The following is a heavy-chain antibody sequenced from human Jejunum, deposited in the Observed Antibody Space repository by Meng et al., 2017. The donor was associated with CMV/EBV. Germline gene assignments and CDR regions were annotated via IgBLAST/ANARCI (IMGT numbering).Heavy chain of an antibody. Sequence: FTCRSRAIHWVRHISSKGLEWVAVIYDDTERYYADFVKGRFTVSRDNSKSTVHLQMDSLRVEDTAVYFCGRDLIDDSRNSDYGLDVWGQGTTVTVSS. CDR3: GRDLIDDSRNSDYGLDV. CDR1: FTCRSRA. J-gene: IGHJ6*02. D-gene: IGHD4-11*01. V-gene: IGHV3-30*04. CDR2: IYDDTER.